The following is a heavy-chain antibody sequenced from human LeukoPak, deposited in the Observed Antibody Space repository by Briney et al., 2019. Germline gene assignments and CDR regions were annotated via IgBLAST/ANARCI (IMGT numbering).Heavy chain of an antibody. J-gene: IGHJ5*02. CDR3: ARGSTYSSSWSHRGDWFDP. Sequence: SVKVSCKASGGTFSSYAISWVRQASGQGLEWMGGIIPIFGTANYAQKFQGRVTITTDESTSTAYMELSSLRSEDTAVYYCARGSTYSSSWSHRGDWFDPWGQGTLVTVSS. CDR2: IIPIFGTA. CDR1: GGTFSSYA. V-gene: IGHV1-69*05. D-gene: IGHD6-13*01.